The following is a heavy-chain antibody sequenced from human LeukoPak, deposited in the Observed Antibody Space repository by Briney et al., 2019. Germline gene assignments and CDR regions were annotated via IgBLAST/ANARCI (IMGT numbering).Heavy chain of an antibody. CDR1: GGSIRSYY. V-gene: IGHV4-59*01. CDR3: ARVRGAFVY. D-gene: IGHD2/OR15-2a*01. J-gene: IGHJ4*02. CDR2: IYYSGST. Sequence: SETLSLTCTVSGGSIRSYYWSWIRQPPGKGLEWIGYIYYSGSTNYNPSLKRRVTISVDTSKNLFPLKLSSVTAADRAVYFCARVRGAFVYWGQGTLVTVSS.